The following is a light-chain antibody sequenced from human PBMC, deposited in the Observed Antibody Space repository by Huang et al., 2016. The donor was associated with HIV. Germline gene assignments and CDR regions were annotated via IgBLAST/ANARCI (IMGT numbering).Light chain of an antibody. CDR2: GSS. J-gene: IGKJ1*01. V-gene: IGKV3-15*01. Sequence: ENLITQSPSTLSVFPGESPTLSSRSSKSVFKNLAWYQQKPGQAPKLLIYGSSTRAAGIPARFSGSGSGTDFTLTISSLQSEDFAVYYCQQYNTSPRTFGQGTKVEV. CDR1: KSVFKN. CDR3: QQYNTSPRT.